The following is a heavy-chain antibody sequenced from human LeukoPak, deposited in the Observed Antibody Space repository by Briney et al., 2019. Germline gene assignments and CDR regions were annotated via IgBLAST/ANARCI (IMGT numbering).Heavy chain of an antibody. D-gene: IGHD3-22*01. CDR1: GFMFSSHA. CDR3: ARDSHYYDSSGLDY. Sequence: GGSLRLSCIASGFMFSSHAMSWVRQAPGKGLEWVSAISRSVGSTYYADSVKGRFTISRDNCRNTLYLQMNSLRVEDTAVYYCARDSHYYDSSGLDYWGQGTLVTVSS. J-gene: IGHJ4*02. CDR2: ISRSVGST. V-gene: IGHV3-23*01.